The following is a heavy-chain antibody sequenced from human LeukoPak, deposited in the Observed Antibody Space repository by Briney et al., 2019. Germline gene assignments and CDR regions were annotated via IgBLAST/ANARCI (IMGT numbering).Heavy chain of an antibody. V-gene: IGHV1-8*01. CDR1: GYTFTSYD. J-gene: IGHJ4*02. Sequence: VKVSCKASGYTFTSYDINWMRQATGQGLEWMGWMNPNSGNTGYAQKFQGRVTITRNTSISTAYMELSSLTSEDTAMYYCARSKAVAGSRDVYNYEVRILGYWGQGSLVTVSS. CDR2: MNPNSGNT. CDR3: ARSKAVAGSRDVYNYEVRILGY. D-gene: IGHD5-24*01.